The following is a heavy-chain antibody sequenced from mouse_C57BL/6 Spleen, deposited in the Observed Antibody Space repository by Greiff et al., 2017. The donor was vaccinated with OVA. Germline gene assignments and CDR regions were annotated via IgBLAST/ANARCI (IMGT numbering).Heavy chain of an antibody. CDR1: GYTFTSYG. D-gene: IGHD1-1*01. J-gene: IGHJ4*01. V-gene: IGHV1-81*01. Sequence: QVQLQQSGAELARPGASVKLSCKASGYTFTSYGISWVKQRTGQGLEWIGEIYPRSGNTYYNEKFKGKATLTADKSSSTAYMELRSLTSEDSAVYFCARFYYGSSYEGPYAMDYWGQGTSVTVSS. CDR3: ARFYYGSSYEGPYAMDY. CDR2: IYPRSGNT.